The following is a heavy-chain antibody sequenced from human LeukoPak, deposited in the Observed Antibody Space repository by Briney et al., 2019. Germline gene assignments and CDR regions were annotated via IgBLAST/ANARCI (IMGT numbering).Heavy chain of an antibody. CDR3: ARPFSGTFPSLERDAFHV. CDR2: ISYDGSNK. CDR1: GFTFSIYT. Sequence: GGSLRLSCAASGFTFSIYTMHWVRQAPGKGLEWVAVISYDGSNKFYADSVKGRFTISRDNSKNTLYLQMNSLRPEDTAVYCCARPFSGTFPSLERDAFHVWGQGTMVTVSS. V-gene: IGHV3-30*04. D-gene: IGHD6-19*01. J-gene: IGHJ3*01.